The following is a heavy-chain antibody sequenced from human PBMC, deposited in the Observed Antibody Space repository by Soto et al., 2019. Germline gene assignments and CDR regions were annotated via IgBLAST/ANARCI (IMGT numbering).Heavy chain of an antibody. CDR3: AKASYDSKTYYYYGMDV. V-gene: IGHV3-30*18. D-gene: IGHD3-22*01. Sequence: GGSLRLSCAASGFTFSSYGMHWVRQAPGKGLEWVAVISYDGSNKYYADSVKGRFTISRDNSKNTLYLQMNSLRAEDTAMYYCAKASYDSKTYYYYGMDVWGQGTTVTVSS. CDR2: ISYDGSNK. J-gene: IGHJ6*02. CDR1: GFTFSSYG.